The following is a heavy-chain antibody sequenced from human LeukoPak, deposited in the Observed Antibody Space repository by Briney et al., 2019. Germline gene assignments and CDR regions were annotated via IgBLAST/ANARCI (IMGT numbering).Heavy chain of an antibody. Sequence: SETLSLTCALYGGSFSGYYWSWIRQPPGKGLEWIGEINHSGGNNYNPSLKSRVTISVDTSKNQISLKLSSVTAADTAVYYCARGTFAGYSSGGWFDPWGQGTLVTVSS. CDR3: ARGTFAGYSSGGWFDP. V-gene: IGHV4-34*01. D-gene: IGHD6-19*01. CDR2: INHSGGN. J-gene: IGHJ5*02. CDR1: GGSFSGYY.